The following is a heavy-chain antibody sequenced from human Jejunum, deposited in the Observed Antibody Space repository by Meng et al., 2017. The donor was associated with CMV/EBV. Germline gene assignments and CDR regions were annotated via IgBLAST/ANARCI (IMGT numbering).Heavy chain of an antibody. CDR2: ISGRSSTI. CDR1: FTFSDFY. J-gene: IGHJ1*01. Sequence: FTFSDFYMHWIRQAPGKGLECLAYISGRSSTIFYADTVKGRFSISRDNAKNSVYLQMNNVKVDDTAVYYCARPTLQTFDSSGQSHWGQGTLVTVSS. D-gene: IGHD3-22*01. CDR3: ARPTLQTFDSSGQSH. V-gene: IGHV3-11*01.